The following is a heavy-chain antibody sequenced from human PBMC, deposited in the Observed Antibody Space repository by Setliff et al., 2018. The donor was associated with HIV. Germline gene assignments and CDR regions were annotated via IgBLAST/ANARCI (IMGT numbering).Heavy chain of an antibody. J-gene: IGHJ5*02. CDR3: ARARLQGIVTAVGPRDNCLDP. V-gene: IGHV1-18*01. Sequence: ASVKVSCKASGYSFINYGISWVRQAPGQGPEWMGWISAYTGNTDYAPRLLGRVTMTTDTSTSTAYMELRSLTSDDTAVYYCARARLQGIVTAVGPRDNCLDPWGQGTRVTV. CDR2: ISAYTGNT. D-gene: IGHD1-26*01. CDR1: GYSFINYG.